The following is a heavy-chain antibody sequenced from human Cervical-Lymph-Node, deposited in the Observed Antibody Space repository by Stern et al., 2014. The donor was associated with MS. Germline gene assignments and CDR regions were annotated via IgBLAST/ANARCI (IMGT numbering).Heavy chain of an antibody. J-gene: IGHJ4*02. Sequence: VQLAQSGAEVKKPGESLKISCKGSAYSFTSHWIAWVRQMPGKGPEWMGIIYPADSDTRYNPSFQGQVTFSADKSTSTAYLEWSSLKASDTAIYYCTSSRGYSYGMPIDYWGQGTQVTVSS. V-gene: IGHV5-51*01. CDR3: TSSRGYSYGMPIDY. CDR1: AYSFTSHW. D-gene: IGHD5-18*01. CDR2: IYPADSDT.